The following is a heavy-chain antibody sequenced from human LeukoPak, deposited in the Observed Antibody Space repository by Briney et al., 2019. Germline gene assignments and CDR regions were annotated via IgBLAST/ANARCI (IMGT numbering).Heavy chain of an antibody. Sequence: GGSLRLSCAASGFTFSSYAMSWVRQAPGKGLEWVLAISGSGGSTFYADSVKGRFTISRDNSKNTLYLQMNSLRAEDTAVYYCAKPGPITTFGVLPPFDFWGQGTLVTVSS. CDR2: ISGSGGST. CDR1: GFTFSSYA. V-gene: IGHV3-23*01. J-gene: IGHJ4*02. D-gene: IGHD3-3*01. CDR3: AKPGPITTFGVLPPFDF.